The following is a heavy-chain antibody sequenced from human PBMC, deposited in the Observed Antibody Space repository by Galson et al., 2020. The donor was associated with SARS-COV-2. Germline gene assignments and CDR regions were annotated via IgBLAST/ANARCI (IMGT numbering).Heavy chain of an antibody. CDR3: AKAGGDAFDI. CDR1: GFTFDDYA. V-gene: IGHV3-9*01. CDR2: ISWNSGSI. J-gene: IGHJ3*02. Sequence: GGSLRLSCAASGFTFDDYAMHWVRQAPGKGLEWVSGISWNSGSIGYADSVTGRFTISRDNAKNSLYLQMNSLRAEDTALYYCAKAGGDAFDIWGQGTMVTVSS. D-gene: IGHD3-16*01.